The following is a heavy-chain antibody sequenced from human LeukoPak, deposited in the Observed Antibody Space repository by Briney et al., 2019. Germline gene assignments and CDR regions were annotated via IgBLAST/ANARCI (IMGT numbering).Heavy chain of an antibody. Sequence: PGESLSLSCAASGFTFSRYSMHWVRQAPGKGLEYVAAICSNGGSTYYANSVKGRFTISSDNSKNTLYLQIASLRAEHMAVYDCARRATAMVRDVFDIWGQGTMVTVSS. J-gene: IGHJ3*02. D-gene: IGHD5-18*01. CDR1: GFTFSRYS. CDR3: ARRATAMVRDVFDI. V-gene: IGHV3-64*01. CDR2: ICSNGGST.